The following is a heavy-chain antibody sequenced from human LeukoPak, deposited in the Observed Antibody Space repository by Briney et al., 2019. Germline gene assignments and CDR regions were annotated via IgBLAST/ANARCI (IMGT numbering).Heavy chain of an antibody. CDR1: GFTFTSFT. CDR3: AKGPDYGDFTYYFDY. Sequence: GRSLRLSCAASGFTFTSFTMQWVRQAPGKGLEWVEIIWSDRSNSGYAASVKGRFTISRDNSKNTVSLQMNSLRAEDTAVYYCAKGPDYGDFTYYFDYWGQGTLVTVSS. V-gene: IGHV3-33*06. D-gene: IGHD4-17*01. J-gene: IGHJ4*02. CDR2: IWSDRSNS.